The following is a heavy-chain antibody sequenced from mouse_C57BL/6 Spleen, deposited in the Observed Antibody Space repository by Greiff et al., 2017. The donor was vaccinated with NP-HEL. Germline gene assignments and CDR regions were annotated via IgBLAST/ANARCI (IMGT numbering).Heavy chain of an antibody. CDR1: GYTFTSYW. V-gene: IGHV1-52*01. CDR2: IDPSDSET. J-gene: IGHJ3*01. D-gene: IGHD4-1*01. CDR3: ARLEGSSGTGFAY. Sequence: QVQLQQSGAELVRPGSSVKLSCKASGYTFTSYWMHWVKQSPIQGLEWIGNIDPSDSETHYNQKFKDKATLTLDKSSSTAYMQLSSLTSEDSAVYYCARLEGSSGTGFAYWGQGTLVTVSA.